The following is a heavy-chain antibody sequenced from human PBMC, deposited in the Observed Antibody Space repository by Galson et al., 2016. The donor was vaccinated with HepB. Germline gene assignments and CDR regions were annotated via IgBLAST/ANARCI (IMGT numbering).Heavy chain of an antibody. CDR2: IYYGGST. V-gene: IGHV4-59*01. CDR1: GGSISSYY. CDR3: ARLAPYGMDV. J-gene: IGHJ6*02. Sequence: ETLSLTCTVSGGSISSYYWSWIRQPPGKGLEWIGYIYYGGSTNYNPSLKSRLTISVDTSKNQFSLKLSSVTAADTAVYYCARLAPYGMDVWGQGTTVTVS.